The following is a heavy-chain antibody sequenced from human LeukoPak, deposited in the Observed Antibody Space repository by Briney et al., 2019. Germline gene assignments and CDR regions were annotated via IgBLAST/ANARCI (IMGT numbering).Heavy chain of an antibody. J-gene: IGHJ4*02. CDR3: ARFALKTPPTD. CDR1: GFTFSSYS. Sequence: GGSLRLSCAASGFTFSSYSMNWVRQAPGKGLEWVSSISTSSSYIYYADSLKGRFTISRDNAKNSLFLQMNSLRAEDTAVYYCARFALKTPPTDWGQGTLVTVSS. V-gene: IGHV3-21*01. CDR2: ISTSSSYI.